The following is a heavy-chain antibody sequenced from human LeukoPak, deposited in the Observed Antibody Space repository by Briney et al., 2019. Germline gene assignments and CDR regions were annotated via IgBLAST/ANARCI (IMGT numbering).Heavy chain of an antibody. CDR2: ISSSGSTI. D-gene: IGHD2-8*02. Sequence: GGSLRLSCAASGFTFSGYYMSWIRQAPGKGLEWVSYISSSGSTIYYADSVKGRFTISRDNAKNSLYLQMNSLRAKDTAVYFCSGGPFGGTGYFYYWGQGTLVPVSS. V-gene: IGHV3-11*01. CDR3: SGGPFGGTGYFYY. CDR1: GFTFSGYY. J-gene: IGHJ4*02.